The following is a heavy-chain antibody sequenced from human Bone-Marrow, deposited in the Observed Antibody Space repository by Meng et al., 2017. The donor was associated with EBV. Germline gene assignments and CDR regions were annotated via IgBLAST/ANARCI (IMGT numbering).Heavy chain of an antibody. CDR1: GYTFTSYC. CDR3: ASDAGDGYKHFDY. J-gene: IGHJ4*02. CDR2: INTSGAST. D-gene: IGHD5-24*01. V-gene: IGHV1-46*01. Sequence: QLVHGGSEVKMPGALVKVSCKASGYTFTSYCMHWGRQAPGQGLEWMGIINTSGASTSYAQTFQGRVTMTRDTSTSTVYMELSSLRSEATSVYYCASDAGDGYKHFDYWGQGTLVTVSS.